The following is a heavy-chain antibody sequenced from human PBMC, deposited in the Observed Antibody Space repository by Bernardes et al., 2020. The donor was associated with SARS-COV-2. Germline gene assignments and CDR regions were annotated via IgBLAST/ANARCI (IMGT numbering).Heavy chain of an antibody. D-gene: IGHD2-15*01. V-gene: IGHV3-48*01. CDR3: ARSEYCSGGSCYHYYRMEV. J-gene: IGHJ6*01. Sequence: SLRLSCAASGFTFSSYSMNWVRQAPGKGLEWVSYIISSSSTIYYADSVKVRFTIFRDNAKNSLYLQMNSLRAEDTAVYYCARSEYCSGGSCYHYYRMEVWGQGTTVSVAT. CDR2: IISSSSTI. CDR1: GFTFSSYS.